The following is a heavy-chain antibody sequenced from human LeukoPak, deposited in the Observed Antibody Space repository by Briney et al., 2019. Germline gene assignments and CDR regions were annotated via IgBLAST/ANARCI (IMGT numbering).Heavy chain of an antibody. CDR1: GYTFTSYG. Sequence: ASVTVSCKASGYTFTSYGISWVRQAPGQGLEWMGWISAYNGNTNYAQKLQGRVTMTTDTSTSTAYMELRSLRSDDTAVYYCARATYYYGSGSYYCPDYWGQGTLVTVSS. V-gene: IGHV1-18*01. CDR2: ISAYNGNT. J-gene: IGHJ4*02. D-gene: IGHD3-10*01. CDR3: ARATYYYGSGSYYCPDY.